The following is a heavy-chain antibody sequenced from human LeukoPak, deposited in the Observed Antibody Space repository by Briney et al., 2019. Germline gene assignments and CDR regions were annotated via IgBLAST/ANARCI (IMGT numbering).Heavy chain of an antibody. D-gene: IGHD3-16*01. CDR1: AFTFSGYW. Sequence: GGSLRLSCAASAFTFSGYWMHWVRQAPGKGLVWVSRINSDGSSTIYADSVKGRFTISRDNAKNTLYLQMNSLRAEDTAVYYCARGAGGPRDYWGQGTLVTVSS. CDR2: INSDGSST. J-gene: IGHJ4*02. V-gene: IGHV3-74*01. CDR3: ARGAGGPRDY.